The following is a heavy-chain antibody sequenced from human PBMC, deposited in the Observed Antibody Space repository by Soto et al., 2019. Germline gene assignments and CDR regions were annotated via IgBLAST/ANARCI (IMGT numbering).Heavy chain of an antibody. CDR3: AKNLPRTGRFDY. J-gene: IGHJ4*02. CDR1: GGSMSRYY. V-gene: IGHV4-59*01. CDR2: IHYTGST. Sequence: SETLSLTCTVSGGSMSRYYWTWIRQPPGKGLEWIGNIHYTGSTNYNPSLKSRVTILLGTSTSQFSLKVSSVTAADTAVYYCAKNLPRTGRFDYWGQGTVVTVYS.